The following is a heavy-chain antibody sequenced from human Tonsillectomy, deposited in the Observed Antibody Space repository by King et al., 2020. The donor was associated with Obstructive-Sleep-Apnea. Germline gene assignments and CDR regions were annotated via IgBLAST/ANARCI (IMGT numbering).Heavy chain of an antibody. CDR2: IYYSGST. CDR3: ARKFYYDMLTGSPHDAFDI. Sequence: QLQESGPGLVKPSQTLSLTCTVSGGSISSGGYFWSWIRQHPGKGLEWIGYIYYSGSTYYNPSLKSQITISVDTSKNHFSLKLTSVTAADTAVYYCARKFYYDMLTGSPHDAFDIWDQGTMVTVSS. V-gene: IGHV4-31*01. J-gene: IGHJ3*02. D-gene: IGHD3-9*01. CDR1: GGSISSGGYF.